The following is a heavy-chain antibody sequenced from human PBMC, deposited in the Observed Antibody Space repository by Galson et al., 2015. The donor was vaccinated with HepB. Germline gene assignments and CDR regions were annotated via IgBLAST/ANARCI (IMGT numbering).Heavy chain of an antibody. Sequence: SLRLSCAASGFTFSSYSMNWVRQAPGKGLEWVSYISSSSTIYYADSVKGRFTISRDNAKNSLYLQMNSLRDEDTAVYYCARDLVGAVGWGQGTLVTVSS. CDR2: ISSSSTI. J-gene: IGHJ4*02. D-gene: IGHD1-26*01. CDR3: ARDLVGAVG. V-gene: IGHV3-48*02. CDR1: GFTFSSYS.